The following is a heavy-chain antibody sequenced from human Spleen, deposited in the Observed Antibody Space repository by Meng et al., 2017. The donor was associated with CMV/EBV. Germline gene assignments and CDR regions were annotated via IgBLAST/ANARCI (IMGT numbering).Heavy chain of an antibody. CDR2: INPGGGAT. J-gene: IGHJ6*02. V-gene: IGHV1-46*01. Sequence: ASVKVSCKASGGTFSTSAISWVRQAPGQGLEWMGIINPGGGATTYAQKFQGRVTMTRDTSTGTVYMELSSLRSEDTAVYYCARKGGQLDDDFYYHGMDIWGQGTTVTVSS. D-gene: IGHD6-6*01. CDR3: ARKGGQLDDDFYYHGMDI. CDR1: GGTFSTSA.